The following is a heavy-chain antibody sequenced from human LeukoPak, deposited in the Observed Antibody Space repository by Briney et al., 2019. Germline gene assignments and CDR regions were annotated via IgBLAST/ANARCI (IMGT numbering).Heavy chain of an antibody. D-gene: IGHD6-13*01. CDR2: ISWNSGSI. CDR3: ALGDGSSSWYVSF. Sequence: ARYLRLSGAASGFTFDDYAMHWVRQAPGKSLAWVSGISWNSGSIGYADSVKGRFTISRDNAKKSLYVQMNSLRAEDTALYYFALGDGSSSWYVSFWGQGTQVTVSS. J-gene: IGHJ4*02. CDR1: GFTFDDYA. V-gene: IGHV3-9*01.